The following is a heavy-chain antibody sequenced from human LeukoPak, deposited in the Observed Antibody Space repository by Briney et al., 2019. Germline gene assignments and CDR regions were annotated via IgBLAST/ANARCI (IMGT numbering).Heavy chain of an antibody. CDR1: GGSLSGYY. Sequence: PSETLSLTCAVYGGSLSGYYWSWIRQPPGKGLEWIGEINQSGSTNYNPPLRSRVTISIDTSKNQFSLKLSSVTAADTAVYYCASTEYCTNGVCFNNDCWGQGTLVTVSS. CDR3: ASTEYCTNGVCFNNDC. J-gene: IGHJ4*02. V-gene: IGHV4-34*01. D-gene: IGHD2-8*01. CDR2: INQSGST.